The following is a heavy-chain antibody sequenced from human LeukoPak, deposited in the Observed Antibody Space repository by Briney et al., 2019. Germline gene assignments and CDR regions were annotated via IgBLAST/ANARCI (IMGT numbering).Heavy chain of an antibody. D-gene: IGHD6-19*01. CDR1: GYTFTIYC. J-gene: IGHJ6*02. Sequence: SVKVSCKASGYTFTIYCMHWMRHAPPQGQGWVGIIYPCGGRTSYSQHFQGRVTMTSDTSPSTVYMELSSLRSEDTAVYFWARDRAAVAGTTGGEDYYYYGMDVWGQGTTVTVSS. V-gene: IGHV1-46*01. CDR3: ARDRAAVAGTTGGEDYYYYGMDV. CDR2: IYPCGGRT.